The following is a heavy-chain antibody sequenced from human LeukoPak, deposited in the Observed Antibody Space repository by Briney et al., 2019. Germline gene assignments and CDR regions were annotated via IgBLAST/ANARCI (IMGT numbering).Heavy chain of an antibody. J-gene: IGHJ4*02. CDR2: IWYDGSNK. Sequence: GRSLRLSCAASGFTFSSYGMHWVRQAPGKGLEWVAVIWYDGSNKYCADSVKGRFTISRDNSKNTLYLQMNSLRAEDTAVYYCAREVFTVVVPAARYFDYWGQGTLVTVSS. D-gene: IGHD2-2*01. CDR1: GFTFSSYG. V-gene: IGHV3-33*01. CDR3: AREVFTVVVPAARYFDY.